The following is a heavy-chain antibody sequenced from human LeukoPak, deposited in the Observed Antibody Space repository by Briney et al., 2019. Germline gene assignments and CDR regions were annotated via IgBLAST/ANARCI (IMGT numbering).Heavy chain of an antibody. CDR2: ISGSGGST. D-gene: IGHD1-7*01. Sequence: GGSLRLSCAASGFTFSTYAMSWVRQAPGKGLEWVSAISGSGGSTYYADSVKGRFTISRDNSKNTLYLQMNSLRAEDTAVYYCAKRRGLELLYYYYMDVWGKGTTVTVSS. CDR3: AKRRGLELLYYYYMDV. J-gene: IGHJ6*03. CDR1: GFTFSTYA. V-gene: IGHV3-23*01.